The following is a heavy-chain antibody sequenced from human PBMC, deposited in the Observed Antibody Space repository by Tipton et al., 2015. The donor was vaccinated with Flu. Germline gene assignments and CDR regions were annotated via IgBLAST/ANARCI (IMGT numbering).Heavy chain of an antibody. CDR2: IYTSGST. CDR3: ARHTNKSNWFDP. J-gene: IGHJ5*02. V-gene: IGHV4-61*02. Sequence: TLSLTCTVSGGSISSGSYYWSWIRQPAGKGLEWIGRIYTSGSTNYNPSLKSRVTISVDTSKNQFSLKLSSVTAADTAVYYCARHTNKSNWFDPWGQGTLVTVPS. D-gene: IGHD2/OR15-2a*01. CDR1: GGSISSGSYY.